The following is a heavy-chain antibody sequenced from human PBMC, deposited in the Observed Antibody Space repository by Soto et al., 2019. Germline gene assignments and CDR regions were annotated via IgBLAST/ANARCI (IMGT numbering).Heavy chain of an antibody. CDR3: ARESEYSRSSGFDY. J-gene: IGHJ4*02. CDR2: ISSSSSYI. V-gene: IGHV3-21*01. CDR1: GFTFSSYS. D-gene: IGHD6-6*01. Sequence: GGSLRLSCAASGFTFSSYSMNWVRQAPGKGLEWASSISSSSSYIYYADSVKGRFTISRDNAKNSLYLQMNSLRAEDTAVYYCARESEYSRSSGFDYWGQGTLVTVSS.